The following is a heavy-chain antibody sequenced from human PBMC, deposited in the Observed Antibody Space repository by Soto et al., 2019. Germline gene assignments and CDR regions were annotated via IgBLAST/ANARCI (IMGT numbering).Heavy chain of an antibody. V-gene: IGHV4-4*07. CDR1: GGSISSYY. J-gene: IGHJ6*02. D-gene: IGHD1-26*01. CDR2: IYTSGGT. CDR3: ARVDPREPVESV. Sequence: QVQLQESGPGLVKPSETLSLTCTVSGGSISSYYWSWIRQPAGKGLEWIGRIYTSGGTNNTPSLKSRVTMSVDTSKNQFSLKLSSVTAADTAVYYCARVDPREPVESVWGQGTTVTVSS.